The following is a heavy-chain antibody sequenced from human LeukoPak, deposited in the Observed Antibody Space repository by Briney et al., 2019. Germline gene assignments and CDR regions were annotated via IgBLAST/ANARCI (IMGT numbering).Heavy chain of an antibody. Sequence: SETLSLTCTVSGYSISSGYYWAWIRQPPGKGLQWIGNIYHSGNTYYNPSLKSRVSISVDTSKNQFSLKLSSVTAADTAVYYCAREIYDILTGYLPPDAFDIWGQGTMVTVSS. V-gene: IGHV4-38-2*02. CDR2: IYHSGNT. J-gene: IGHJ3*02. CDR1: GYSISSGYY. D-gene: IGHD3-9*01. CDR3: AREIYDILTGYLPPDAFDI.